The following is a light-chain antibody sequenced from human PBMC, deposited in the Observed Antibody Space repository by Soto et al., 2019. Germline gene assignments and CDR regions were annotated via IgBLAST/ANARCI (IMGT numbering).Light chain of an antibody. CDR1: SSNIGRNA. J-gene: IGLJ2*01. CDR2: KKN. V-gene: IGLV1-44*01. Sequence: QSVLTQPPSASGTPGQRVTISCSGSSSNIGRNAVIWYQHLPGTAPKPLIDKKNHRPSGVPDRFSGSKSGTSASLAISGLQSEDEADYYCAAWDDSLNGVVFGGVTKLTVL. CDR3: AAWDDSLNGVV.